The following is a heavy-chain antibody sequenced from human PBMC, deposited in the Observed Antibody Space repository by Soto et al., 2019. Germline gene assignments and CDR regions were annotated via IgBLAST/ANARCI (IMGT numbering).Heavy chain of an antibody. V-gene: IGHV1-18*01. CDR3: AREGDSPYYYYGMDV. D-gene: IGHD3-16*01. CDR2: ISGYNGKT. J-gene: IGHJ6*02. Sequence: QVQLVQSGNEVKKPGASVNVSCKASGYSFTRYGISWVRQAPGQGLEWMGWISGYNGKTKYAQKHQGRVSMTTDTSTSTDYMELRSLGSDDTTVYYCAREGDSPYYYYGMDVWGQGTTVTVSS. CDR1: GYSFTRYG.